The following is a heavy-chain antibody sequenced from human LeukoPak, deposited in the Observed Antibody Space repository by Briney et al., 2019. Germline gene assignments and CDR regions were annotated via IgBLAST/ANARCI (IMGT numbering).Heavy chain of an antibody. CDR1: GFTIGNYA. CDR3: ARSNVAGSVSYLYGMDV. J-gene: IGHJ6*02. D-gene: IGHD6-19*01. CDR2: ILDDGRSE. V-gene: IGHV3-30*04. Sequence: PGGSLRLSCSASGFTIGNYAMNWVRRAPGKGLEWVSLILDDGRSEYYADYVKGRFSISSDTSKNTLDLQMDSLRPEDTAVYYCARSNVAGSVSYLYGMDVWGQGTTVIVSS.